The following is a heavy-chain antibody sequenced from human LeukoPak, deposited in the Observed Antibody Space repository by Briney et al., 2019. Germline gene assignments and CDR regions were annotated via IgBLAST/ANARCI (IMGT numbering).Heavy chain of an antibody. V-gene: IGHV1-46*01. D-gene: IGHD4-17*01. CDR2: INPSGGST. CDR3: ARESTDYGDYREYYFDY. J-gene: IGHJ4*02. Sequence: ASAKVSCKASGHTFTSYYMHWVRQAPGQGLEWMGIINPSGGSTSYAQKFQGRVTMTRDTSTSTVYMELSSLRSEDTAVYYCARESTDYGDYREYYFDYWGQGTLVTVSS. CDR1: GHTFTSYY.